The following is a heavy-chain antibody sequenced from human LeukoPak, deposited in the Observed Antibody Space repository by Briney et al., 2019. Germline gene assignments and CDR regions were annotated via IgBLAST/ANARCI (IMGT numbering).Heavy chain of an antibody. Sequence: GGSLRLSFAASGLIVSNYGMHWVRQAPGEGLEWVAFIQSAGSKTYYADSVRGRFTISRDTTKNTLYLQMNSLRGGDTAVYYCAKGTDYGFEYWGQGTLVTVSS. D-gene: IGHD4/OR15-4a*01. CDR3: AKGTDYGFEY. J-gene: IGHJ4*02. CDR2: IQSAGSKT. V-gene: IGHV3-30*02. CDR1: GLIVSNYG.